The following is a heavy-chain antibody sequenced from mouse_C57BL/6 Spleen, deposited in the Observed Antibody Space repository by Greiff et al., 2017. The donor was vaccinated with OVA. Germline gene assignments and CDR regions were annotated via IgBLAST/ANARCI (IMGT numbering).Heavy chain of an antibody. CDR1: GYTFTSYW. D-gene: IGHD3-2*02. Sequence: QVQLQQPGTELVKPGASVKLSCKASGYTFTSYWMHWVKQRPGQGLEWIGNINPSNGGTKYNEKFKSKATLTVDKSSSTAYMQLSSLTSEDSAVYYCAREATSYGYFDVWGTGTTVTVSS. CDR2: INPSNGGT. V-gene: IGHV1-53*01. J-gene: IGHJ1*03. CDR3: AREATSYGYFDV.